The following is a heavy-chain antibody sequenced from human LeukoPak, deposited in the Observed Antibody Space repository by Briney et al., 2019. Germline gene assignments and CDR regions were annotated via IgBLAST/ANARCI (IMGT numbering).Heavy chain of an antibody. CDR1: GFTFSSYA. J-gene: IGHJ4*02. CDR3: AKGPSLTGYYYPALLDY. CDR2: ISGSGGST. Sequence: GGSLRLSCAASGFTFSSYAMSWLRQAPGKGLEWVSAISGSGGSTYYADSVKGRFTISRDNSKNTLYLQMNSLRAEDTAVYYCAKGPSLTGYYYPALLDYWGQGTLVTVSS. D-gene: IGHD3-9*01. V-gene: IGHV3-23*01.